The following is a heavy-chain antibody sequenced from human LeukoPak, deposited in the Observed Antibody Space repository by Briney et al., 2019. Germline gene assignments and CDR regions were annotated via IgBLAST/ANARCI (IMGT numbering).Heavy chain of an antibody. D-gene: IGHD2-15*01. CDR2: ITWNGDKI. V-gene: IGHV3-9*01. Sequence: GGSLRLSCTVSGFTFDDYAMHWVRHTPGKGLEWVSGITWNGDKIGYGDSVKGRFTISRDNVKNVLYLQMNSLRPEDTALYYCAKDLGSAITSALVLDVWGQGTTVIVS. CDR3: AKDLGSAITSALVLDV. CDR1: GFTFDDYA. J-gene: IGHJ6*02.